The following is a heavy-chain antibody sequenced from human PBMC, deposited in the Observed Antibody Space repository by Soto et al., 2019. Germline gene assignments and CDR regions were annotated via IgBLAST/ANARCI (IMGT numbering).Heavy chain of an antibody. Sequence: EVQLVESGGGLVKPGESLRLSCVASGFTFSSYGMIWVRQAPGKGLEWVSSITSGTSYKYYADSLKGRITISRDNTKNSLFLQMKSLKAEDTAIYYCARDFSSSSPKAEFWGQGTLVTVSS. D-gene: IGHD6-6*01. CDR3: ARDFSSSSPKAEF. CDR1: GFTFSSYG. V-gene: IGHV3-21*01. CDR2: ITSGTSYK. J-gene: IGHJ4*02.